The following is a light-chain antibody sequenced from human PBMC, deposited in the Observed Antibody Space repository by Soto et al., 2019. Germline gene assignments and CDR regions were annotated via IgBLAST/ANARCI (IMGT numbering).Light chain of an antibody. V-gene: IGLV2-14*01. Sequence: QSVLTQPASVSGSPGQSITISCTGTISDVGAYNYASWYQQYPGEAPKVIIYDVSHRTAGVSNRFSGSKSGNTASLTISGLQTQDEADYYCSSYTSATTYVFGIGTKVTVL. CDR3: SSYTSATTYV. J-gene: IGLJ1*01. CDR1: ISDVGAYNY. CDR2: DVS.